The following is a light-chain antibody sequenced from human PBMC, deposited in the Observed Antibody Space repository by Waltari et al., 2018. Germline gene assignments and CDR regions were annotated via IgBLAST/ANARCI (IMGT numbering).Light chain of an antibody. CDR1: QSVLYISNNKNY. CDR3: QQYFTTPYT. CDR2: WAS. V-gene: IGKV4-1*01. J-gene: IGKJ2*01. Sequence: DIVMTQSPDSLAVSLGERATINCKSSQSVLYISNNKNYLAWYQQKPGQPPKLLIYWASTRESGVPDRFSGSGSGTDFTLTISTLQAEDVAIYYCQQYFTTPYTFGQGTKLEIE.